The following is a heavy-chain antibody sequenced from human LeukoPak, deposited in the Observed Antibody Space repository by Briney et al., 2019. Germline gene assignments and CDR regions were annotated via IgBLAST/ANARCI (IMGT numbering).Heavy chain of an antibody. Sequence: SETLSLTCAVYGGSFSGCYWSWIRQPPGKGLEWIGEINYSGSTSYNLPLKSRVTISVDMSKNQFSLDLSSVTAADTAVYYCASLRTRYYQYDLDVWGNGTPVTVSS. V-gene: IGHV4-34*01. J-gene: IGHJ6*04. CDR1: GGSFSGCY. CDR3: ASLRTRYYQYDLDV. CDR2: INYSGST.